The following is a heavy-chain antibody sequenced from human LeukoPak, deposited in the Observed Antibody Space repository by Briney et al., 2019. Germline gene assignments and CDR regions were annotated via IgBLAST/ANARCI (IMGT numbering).Heavy chain of an antibody. CDR1: GFTFSSYG. Sequence: QPGGSLRLSCAASGFTFSSYGMHWVRQAPGKGLEWVAVISYDGSNKYYADSVKGRFTISRDNSKNTLYLQMNSPRAEDTAVYYCAKGAYIYALQVFDSWGQGTLVTVSS. CDR3: AKGAYIYALQVFDS. V-gene: IGHV3-30*18. CDR2: ISYDGSNK. D-gene: IGHD5-12*01. J-gene: IGHJ4*02.